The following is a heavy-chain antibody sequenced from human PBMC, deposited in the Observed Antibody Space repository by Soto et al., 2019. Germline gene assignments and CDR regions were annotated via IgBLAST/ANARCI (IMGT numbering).Heavy chain of an antibody. V-gene: IGHV1-18*01. Sequence: QVQLVQSGAEVKKPGASVKVSCTASGYTFTSYGISWVRQAPGQGLEWMGWIRAYNGNTNYEQKLQGRVTMTTDTSTSTAYMELRSLRSDDTAVDYCAREKTVTLGGNWFDPWGQGTLVTVSS. J-gene: IGHJ5*02. D-gene: IGHD4-17*01. CDR3: AREKTVTLGGNWFDP. CDR2: IRAYNGNT. CDR1: GYTFTSYG.